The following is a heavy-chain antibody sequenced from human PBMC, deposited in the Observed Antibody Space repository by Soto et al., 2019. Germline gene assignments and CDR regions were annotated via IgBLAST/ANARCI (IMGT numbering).Heavy chain of an antibody. D-gene: IGHD1-1*01. V-gene: IGHV4-31*03. J-gene: IGHJ4*02. CDR3: ERFRVTGVED. Sequence: QVQLQESCPGLVKPSQTVSLTCTVSGGSTISGVYLWRWIRQHPGKGLEWIVHIHNGGSIYYNPYLKSRIMILVDPSEKSFSLNLTSVTAAATAVYYRERFRVTGVEDWGKGILVTVSS. CDR1: GGSTISGVYL. CDR2: IHNGGSI.